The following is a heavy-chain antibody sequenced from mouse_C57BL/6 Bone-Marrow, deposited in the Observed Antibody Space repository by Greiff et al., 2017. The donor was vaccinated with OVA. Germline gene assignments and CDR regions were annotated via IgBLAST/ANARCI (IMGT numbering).Heavy chain of an antibody. V-gene: IGHV1-39*01. CDR2: IHPHYGTT. Sequence: VQLQQSGPELVKPGASVKISCKASGYSFTDYNMNWVKHSYGKSLEWIGVIHPHYGTTSYNQKFNGKATLTVDQSSSTAYMQLNSLTSEDSAVYDCARRRAYYSNYEAMDYWGKGTTVTVSS. D-gene: IGHD2-5*01. J-gene: IGHJ4*01. CDR3: ARRRAYYSNYEAMDY. CDR1: GYSFTDYN.